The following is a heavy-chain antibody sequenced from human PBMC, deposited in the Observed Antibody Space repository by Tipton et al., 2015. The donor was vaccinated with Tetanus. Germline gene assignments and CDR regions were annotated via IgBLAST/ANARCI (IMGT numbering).Heavy chain of an antibody. V-gene: IGHV3-11*01. CDR2: ISSSGSTI. CDR3: ARVWGRGQLVTKPNWYFDL. Sequence: GSLRLSCAASGFTFSDYYMSWIRQAPGKGLEWVSYISSSGSTIYYADSVKSRFTISRDNAKNSLSLQVNSLRAEDTAVYYCARVWGRGQLVTKPNWYFDLWGRGTLVTVSS. CDR1: GFTFSDYY. J-gene: IGHJ2*01. D-gene: IGHD6-6*01.